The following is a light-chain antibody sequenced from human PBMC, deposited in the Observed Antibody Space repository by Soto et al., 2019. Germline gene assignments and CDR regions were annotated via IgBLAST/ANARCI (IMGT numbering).Light chain of an antibody. J-gene: IGLJ2*01. CDR1: SSDVGGYNY. V-gene: IGLV2-14*01. Sequence: QSALTQPASVSGSSGQSITISCTGTSSDVGGYNYVSWYQRHPGKAPKLMIYEVSNRPSGVSDRFSGSKSGNTASLTISGLQAEDEADYYCSSYTSSSTLFGGGTKLTVL. CDR2: EVS. CDR3: SSYTSSSTL.